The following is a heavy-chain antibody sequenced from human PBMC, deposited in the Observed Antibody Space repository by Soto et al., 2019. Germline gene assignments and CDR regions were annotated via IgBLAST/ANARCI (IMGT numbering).Heavy chain of an antibody. CDR3: VRDCSGGGCYSDYGMDV. CDR2: LYSSGST. V-gene: IGHV4-4*07. CDR1: GDPIRDFY. J-gene: IGHJ6*01. Sequence: PSETLSLTCNISGDPIRDFYWSWIRQPAGQGLEFIGRLYSSGSTDYNPSLKSRVTMSVDRSNNQFSLKLTSVTAADTAVYYCVRDCSGGGCYSDYGMDVWGPGTTVT. D-gene: IGHD2-15*01.